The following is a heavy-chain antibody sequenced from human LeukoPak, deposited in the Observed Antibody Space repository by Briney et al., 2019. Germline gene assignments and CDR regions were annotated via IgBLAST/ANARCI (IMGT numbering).Heavy chain of an antibody. V-gene: IGHV3-23*01. D-gene: IGHD3-16*01. J-gene: IGHJ4*02. CDR3: ARGGKTYYFDY. CDR2: ISGSGDIT. CDR1: GFTFSSXX. Sequence: PGGSLRLSCAASGFTFSSXXXXXXRQAPGKGLXWVSTISGSGDITHYADSVKXRFTISRDNSKNTLYVQMNSLRADDTAVYYCARGGKTYYFDYWGQGTLVTVSS.